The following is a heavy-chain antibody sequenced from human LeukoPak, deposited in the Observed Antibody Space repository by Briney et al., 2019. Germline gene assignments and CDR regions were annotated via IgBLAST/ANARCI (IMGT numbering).Heavy chain of an antibody. V-gene: IGHV3-33*01. Sequence: PGGSLRFSCAASGFTFSSYGMHWVRQAPGKGLEWVAVIWYDGSNKYYADSVKGRFTISRDNSKNTLYLQMNSLRAEDTAVYYCASYSGYDASFDYWGQGTLVTVSS. CDR1: GFTFSSYG. D-gene: IGHD5-12*01. J-gene: IGHJ4*02. CDR2: IWYDGSNK. CDR3: ASYSGYDASFDY.